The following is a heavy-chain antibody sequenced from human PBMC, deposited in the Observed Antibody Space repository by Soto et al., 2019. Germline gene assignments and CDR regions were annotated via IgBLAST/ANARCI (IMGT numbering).Heavy chain of an antibody. J-gene: IGHJ6*02. D-gene: IGHD5-18*01. V-gene: IGHV3-30*18. CDR3: VKERYAQLWLEDYGMDV. CDR2: ISYDGNDK. Sequence: SLRLSYAASGCTLGSYGLHWVLPAPGKGLEWVALISYDGNDKYYADSVKGRFTISRDNSKNTLYLQMRSLGPEDTAVYYCVKERYAQLWLEDYGMDVWGQGTTVTVSS. CDR1: GCTLGSYG.